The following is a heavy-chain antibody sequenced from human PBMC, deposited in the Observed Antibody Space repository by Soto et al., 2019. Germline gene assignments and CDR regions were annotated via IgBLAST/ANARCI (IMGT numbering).Heavy chain of an antibody. CDR1: GGTFSSYT. CDR3: ASRGYSGYDHYYYYYMDF. CDR2: IIPILGIA. J-gene: IGHJ6*03. D-gene: IGHD5-12*01. V-gene: IGHV1-69*02. Sequence: GASVKVSCKASGGTFSSYTISWVRQAPGQGLEWMGRIIPILGIANYAQKFQGRVTITADKSTSTAYMELSSLRSEDTAVYYCASRGYSGYDHYYYYYMDFWGKGTTVTVSS.